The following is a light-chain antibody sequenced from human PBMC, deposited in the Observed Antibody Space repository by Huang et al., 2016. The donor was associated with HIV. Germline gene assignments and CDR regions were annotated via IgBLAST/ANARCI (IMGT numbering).Light chain of an antibody. CDR3: HQYNNWRLS. J-gene: IGKJ4*01. V-gene: IGKV3-15*01. Sequence: EILMTQSPATLSVSPGKRVTLSCRANRSVSTNLAWYQQRPGQAPRILIYGSSTRAPGIPARFSGSGSGTDFSLTISSLQSEDFAVYYCHQYNNWRLSFGGGTRGDI. CDR2: GSS. CDR1: RSVSTN.